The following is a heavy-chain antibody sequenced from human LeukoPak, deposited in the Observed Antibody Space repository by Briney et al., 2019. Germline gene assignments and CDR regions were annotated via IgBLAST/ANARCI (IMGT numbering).Heavy chain of an antibody. CDR2: TSYDGSKK. Sequence: GGSLRLSCAASGFTFNYYAMHWVRQAPGKGLAWVAGTSYDGSKKMYADSAKGRFSISRDNAKNMLYVQMNSLTVEDTAVYYCVRDMGSSSTCFDHWGQGILVAVSS. J-gene: IGHJ4*02. CDR3: VRDMGSSSTCFDH. V-gene: IGHV3-30*04. CDR1: GFTFNYYA. D-gene: IGHD6-13*01.